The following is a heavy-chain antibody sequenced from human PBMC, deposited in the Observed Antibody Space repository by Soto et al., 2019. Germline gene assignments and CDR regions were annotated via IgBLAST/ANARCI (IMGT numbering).Heavy chain of an antibody. CDR2: IYYSGST. Sequence: SETLSLTCTFSGGSISSYYWSWIRQPPGKGLEWIGYIYYSGSTNYNPSLKSRVTISVDTSKNQFSLKLSSVTAADTAVYYCARRPGAFDIWGQGTMVTVSS. CDR3: ARRPGAFDI. V-gene: IGHV4-59*08. CDR1: GGSISSYY. J-gene: IGHJ3*02.